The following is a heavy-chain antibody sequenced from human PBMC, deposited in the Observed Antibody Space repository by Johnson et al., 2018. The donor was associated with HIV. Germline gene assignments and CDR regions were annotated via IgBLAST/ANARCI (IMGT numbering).Heavy chain of an antibody. CDR1: GFTFSSFW. CDR2: INQDGTEK. CDR3: AKGYSSSWYVAFDI. D-gene: IGHD6-13*01. J-gene: IGHJ3*02. V-gene: IGHV3-7*01. Sequence: VQVVESGGGVVQPGRSLRLSCAASGFTFSSFWMTWVRQAPGKGLEWVANINQDGTEKYYVDSVRGRFSISRDNAKNSLYLQMNSLRAEDTAVYYCAKGYSSSWYVAFDIWGQGTMVTVSS.